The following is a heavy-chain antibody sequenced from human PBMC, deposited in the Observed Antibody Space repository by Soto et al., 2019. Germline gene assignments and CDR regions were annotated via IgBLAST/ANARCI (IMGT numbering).Heavy chain of an antibody. D-gene: IGHD6-13*01. V-gene: IGHV3-23*01. J-gene: IGHJ6*03. CDR2: ISDSGGST. CDR3: AQDSSSTYYYYMDV. Sequence: HPGGSLRLSCAASGFTFSSYAMSWVRQAPGKGLEWVSAISDSGGSTYYADSVKGRFTISRDNSKNTLYLQMNSLRAEDTAVYYCAQDSSSTYYYYMDVWGEGTTVTVSS. CDR1: GFTFSSYA.